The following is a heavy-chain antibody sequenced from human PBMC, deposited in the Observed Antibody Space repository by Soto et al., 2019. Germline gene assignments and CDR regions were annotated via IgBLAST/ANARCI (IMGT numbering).Heavy chain of an antibody. J-gene: IGHJ5*02. CDR2: MNPNSGNT. CDR3: ARSTNDYGDYSRWFDP. CDR1: GYTFTSYD. V-gene: IGHV1-8*01. Sequence: ASVKVSCKASGYTFTSYDINWVRQATGQGLEWMGWMNPNSGNTGYAQKFQGRVTMTRNTSISTAYMELSSLRSEDTAVYYCARSTNDYGDYSRWFDPWGPGTLVTVSS. D-gene: IGHD4-17*01.